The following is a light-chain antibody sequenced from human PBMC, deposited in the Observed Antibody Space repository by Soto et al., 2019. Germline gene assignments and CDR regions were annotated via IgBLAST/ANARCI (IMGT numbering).Light chain of an antibody. CDR1: QSLSSSY. V-gene: IGKV3-20*01. CDR3: QHFGSSLT. CDR2: GAS. Sequence: EIVLTQSPGTLSLSPGERATLSCRASQSLSSSYLAWYQQKPGQAPRLLIYGASSRATAIPDRFSGSGSGTDFTLTINRLEPEDFAVYYCQHFGSSLTVGGGTKVDSK. J-gene: IGKJ4*01.